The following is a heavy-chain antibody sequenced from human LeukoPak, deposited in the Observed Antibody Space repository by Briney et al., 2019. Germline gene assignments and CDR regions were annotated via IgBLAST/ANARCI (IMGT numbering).Heavy chain of an antibody. CDR1: GGSISSYY. CDR3: ARDLDDDLDY. J-gene: IGHJ4*02. D-gene: IGHD3-3*01. CDR2: IYYSGST. Sequence: SSETVSLTCTVSGGSISSYYWSWIRQPPGKGLEWIGYIYYSGSTNYNPSLKSRVTISVDTSKNQFSLKLSSVTAADTAVYYCARDLDDDLDYWGQGTTVTVSS. V-gene: IGHV4-59*01.